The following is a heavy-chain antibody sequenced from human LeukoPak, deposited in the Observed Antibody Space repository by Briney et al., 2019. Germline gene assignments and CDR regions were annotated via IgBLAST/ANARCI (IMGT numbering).Heavy chain of an antibody. Sequence: GGSLRLSCAASGFTFSTYSMNWVRQAPGKGLEWVSSISGTSSYIYYADSVKGRFTISGDNAKNSLYLQMNSLRAEDTALYHCARGTWELNGEQDAFDIWGQGTMVTVSS. CDR2: ISGTSSYI. CDR3: ARGTWELNGEQDAFDI. CDR1: GFTFSTYS. D-gene: IGHD1-26*01. V-gene: IGHV3-21*04. J-gene: IGHJ3*02.